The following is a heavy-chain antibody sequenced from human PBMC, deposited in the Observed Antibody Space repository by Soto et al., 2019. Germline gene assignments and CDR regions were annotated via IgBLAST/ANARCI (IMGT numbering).Heavy chain of an antibody. J-gene: IGHJ3*02. Sequence: LRLSCAASGFTFSSYAMSWVRQAPGKGLEWVSAISGSGGSTYYADSVKGRFTISRDNSKNTLYLQMNSLRAEDTAVYYCAKDSDSSGYYLVAFDIWGQGTMVTVS. CDR3: AKDSDSSGYYLVAFDI. CDR2: ISGSGGST. V-gene: IGHV3-23*01. CDR1: GFTFSSYA. D-gene: IGHD3-22*01.